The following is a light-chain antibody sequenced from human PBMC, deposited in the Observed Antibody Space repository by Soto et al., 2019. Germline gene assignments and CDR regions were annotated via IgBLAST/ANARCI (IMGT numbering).Light chain of an antibody. CDR1: ALPKQY. J-gene: IGLJ2*01. Sequence: SYELTQPPSVSVSPGQTARITCSGDALPKQYAYWYQQKPGQAPVLVIYKDSERPSGIPERFSGSSSGTTVTLTISGVQAEDEADYYCQSADKLGGGTQLTVL. CDR2: KDS. CDR3: QSADK. V-gene: IGLV3-25*03.